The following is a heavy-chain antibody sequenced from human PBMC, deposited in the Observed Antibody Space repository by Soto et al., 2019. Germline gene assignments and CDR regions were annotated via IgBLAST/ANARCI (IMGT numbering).Heavy chain of an antibody. J-gene: IGHJ5*02. CDR1: GYSFTSYW. D-gene: IGHD3-16*01. CDR3: ARQPKLGENWFDP. V-gene: IGHV5-10-1*01. CDR2: IDPSDSYT. Sequence: GASLKISCKGSGYSFTSYWISWVRQMPGKGLEWMGRIDPSDSYTNYSPSFQGHVTISADKSISTAYLQWSSLKASDTAMYYCARQPKLGENWFDPWGQGTLVTVSS.